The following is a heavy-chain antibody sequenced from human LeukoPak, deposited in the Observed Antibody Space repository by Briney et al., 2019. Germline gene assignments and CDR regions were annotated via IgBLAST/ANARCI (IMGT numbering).Heavy chain of an antibody. CDR2: IYYSRST. CDR3: ARRGGSTFWFDP. D-gene: IGHD2/OR15-2a*01. J-gene: IGHJ5*02. CDR1: GGSINSNSYY. V-gene: IGHV4-39*07. Sequence: SETLSLTCTVSGGSINSNSYYWGWIRQPPGKGLEWIGSIYYSRSTYYNPSLRSRVTISVDTPKNQFSLKLSSVTAADTAVYYCARRGGSTFWFDPWGQGTLVTVSS.